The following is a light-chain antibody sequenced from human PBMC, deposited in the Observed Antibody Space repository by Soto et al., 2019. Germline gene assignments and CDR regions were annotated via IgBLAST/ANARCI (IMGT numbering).Light chain of an antibody. J-gene: IGLJ3*02. V-gene: IGLV2-8*01. Sequence: QSALTQPPSASGSPGQSVTISCTGTSSDVGNYNYVSWYQQHPGKAPKLMIYEVTKRPSGVPDRFSGSKSGNTASLTVSGLQAEDEADYYCSSYAGSKTLFVGGTKLTVL. CDR1: SSDVGNYNY. CDR3: SSYAGSKTL. CDR2: EVT.